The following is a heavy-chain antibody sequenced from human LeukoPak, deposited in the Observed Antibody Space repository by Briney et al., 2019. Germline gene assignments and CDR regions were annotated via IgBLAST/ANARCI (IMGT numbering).Heavy chain of an antibody. CDR1: GGSISSYY. J-gene: IGHJ6*02. Sequence: SETLSLTCTVSGGSISSYYWSWLRQPPGKGLEWSGYISYSGSTNYNPSLKSRVTISVDTSKNQFSLKLSSVTAADTAVYYCARGPEPRTDYYYYYGMDVWGQGTTVTVSS. V-gene: IGHV4-59*01. CDR2: ISYSGST. CDR3: ARGPEPRTDYYYYYGMDV.